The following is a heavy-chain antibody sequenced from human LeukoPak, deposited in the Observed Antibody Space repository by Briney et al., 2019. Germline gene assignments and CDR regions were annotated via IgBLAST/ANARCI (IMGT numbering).Heavy chain of an antibody. V-gene: IGHV3-66*02. CDR2: IYSGGST. J-gene: IGHJ4*02. CDR1: GFTVSSNY. Sequence: GWSLRLSCAASGFTVSSNYMSWVRQPPGKGLEWVSVIYSGGSTYYADSVKGRFTISGDNSKNTVYLQMNRLRAEDTAIYYCARDGNGYSFDYWGQGTLVTVSS. CDR3: ARDGNGYSFDY. D-gene: IGHD3-22*01.